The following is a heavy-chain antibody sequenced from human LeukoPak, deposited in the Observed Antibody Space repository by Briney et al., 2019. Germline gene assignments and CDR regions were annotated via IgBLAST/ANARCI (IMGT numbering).Heavy chain of an antibody. Sequence: GGSLRLSCAASGFTFSNAWMSWVRQAPGKGLEWVSVIYSGGSTYYADSVKGRFTISRDNSKNTLYLQMNSLRAEDTAVYYCARIRRGSGWYGYYFDYWGQGTLVTVSS. CDR1: GFTFSNAW. J-gene: IGHJ4*02. CDR2: IYSGGST. V-gene: IGHV3-53*01. CDR3: ARIRRGSGWYGYYFDY. D-gene: IGHD6-19*01.